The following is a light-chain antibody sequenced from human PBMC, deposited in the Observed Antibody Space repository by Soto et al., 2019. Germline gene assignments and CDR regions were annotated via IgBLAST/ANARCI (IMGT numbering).Light chain of an antibody. J-gene: IGKJ1*01. Sequence: EIVLTQSPGTLSLSPGERATLSCRASQSVSSSYLAWYQQKPGQAPRLLIYGASTRATDMPGTFSGRGSGTEFTLTITSLRPEDFGVYYCQQYRSWPRTFGQGTTVDIK. CDR1: QSVSSSY. CDR3: QQYRSWPRT. CDR2: GAS. V-gene: IGKV3-20*01.